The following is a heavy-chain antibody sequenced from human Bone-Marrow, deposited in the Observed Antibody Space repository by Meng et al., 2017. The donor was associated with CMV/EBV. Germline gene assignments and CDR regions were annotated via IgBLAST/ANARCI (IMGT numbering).Heavy chain of an antibody. J-gene: IGHJ4*02. CDR1: GFTFSSYW. D-gene: IGHD3-10*01. Sequence: GESLKISCAASGFTFSSYWMHWVRQAPGKGLVWVSRINSDGSSTSYADSVKGRFTISRDNAKDTLYLQMNSLRAEDTAVYYCARDYPLVRGAPDYWGQGTLVTVSS. V-gene: IGHV3-74*01. CDR3: ARDYPLVRGAPDY. CDR2: INSDGSST.